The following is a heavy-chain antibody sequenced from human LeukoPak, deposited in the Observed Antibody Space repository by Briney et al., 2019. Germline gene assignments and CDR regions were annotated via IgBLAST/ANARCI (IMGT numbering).Heavy chain of an antibody. CDR3: ARVRVRGVIGGHIYYFDY. Sequence: SETLSLTCAVYGGSFSGYYWSWIRQPPGKGLEWIGEINHSGSTNYNPSLKSRVTISVDTSKNQFSLKLSSVTAADTAVYYCARVRVRGVIGGHIYYFDYWGQGTLVTVSS. CDR1: GGSFSGYY. V-gene: IGHV4-34*01. CDR2: INHSGST. J-gene: IGHJ4*02. D-gene: IGHD3-10*01.